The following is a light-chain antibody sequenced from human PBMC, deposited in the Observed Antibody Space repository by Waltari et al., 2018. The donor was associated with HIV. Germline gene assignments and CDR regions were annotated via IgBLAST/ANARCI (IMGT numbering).Light chain of an antibody. Sequence: QSALTQPPSASGTPGQRVNVSCSGSSSTIGSDFVYWYKQLPGTAPKLCIYSNDQRPSGVPDRCSGSKSGTSASLAISGLRSEDEADYYCTTWDSSVTAWVFGGGTKLTVL. J-gene: IGLJ3*02. CDR1: SSTIGSDF. CDR2: SND. CDR3: TTWDSSVTAWV. V-gene: IGLV1-47*02.